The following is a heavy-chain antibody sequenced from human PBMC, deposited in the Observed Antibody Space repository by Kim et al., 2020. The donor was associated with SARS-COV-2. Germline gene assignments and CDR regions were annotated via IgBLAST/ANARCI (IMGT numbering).Heavy chain of an antibody. J-gene: IGHJ4*02. CDR1: GFTFRTYW. CDR2: TNGDGSTT. D-gene: IGHD3-22*01. CDR3: ARRYYDSRGYYYFDS. V-gene: IGHV3-74*01. Sequence: GGSLRLSCAASGFTFRTYWMHWVRQAPGKGLVWVSRTNGDGSTTNYADSVKGRVTISRDNAKNTLYLQLNSLRAEDTAIYYCARRYYDSRGYYYFDSWGQGTLVTVSS.